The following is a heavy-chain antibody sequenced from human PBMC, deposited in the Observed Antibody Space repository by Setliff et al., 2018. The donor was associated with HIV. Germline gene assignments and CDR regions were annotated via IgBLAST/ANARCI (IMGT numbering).Heavy chain of an antibody. J-gene: IGHJ4*02. V-gene: IGHV3-21*01. CDR3: AAVFTGVPGRSLDY. CDR1: GFTFSTYA. D-gene: IGHD1-26*01. Sequence: PGGSLRLSCAASGFTFSTYAMSWVRQAPGKGLEWAASISSSGSFIYYADSVKGRFSISRDNANHSLYLLMSSLRAEDTAVYYCAAVFTGVPGRSLDYWGQGTLVTVSS. CDR2: ISSSGSFI.